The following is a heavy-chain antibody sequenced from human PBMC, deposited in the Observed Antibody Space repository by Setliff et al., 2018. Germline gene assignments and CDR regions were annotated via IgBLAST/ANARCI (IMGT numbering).Heavy chain of an antibody. V-gene: IGHV1-69*05. J-gene: IGHJ4*02. CDR2: IIPIFGTA. CDR3: ARVGQQLVSGDY. D-gene: IGHD6-13*01. CDR1: GGTFSSYA. Sequence: GASVKVSCKASGGTFSSYAISWVRQAPGQGLEWMGGIIPIFGTANYAQKFQGRVTMTTDTSTSTAYMELRSLRSDDTAVYYCARVGQQLVSGDYWGQGTLVTVSS.